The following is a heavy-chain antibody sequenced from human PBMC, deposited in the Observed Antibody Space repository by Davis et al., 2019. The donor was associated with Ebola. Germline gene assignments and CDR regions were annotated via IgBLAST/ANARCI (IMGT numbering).Heavy chain of an antibody. CDR1: GYTFTGYY. CDR3: SRDRVCSGATCYAYFDF. J-gene: IGHJ4*02. V-gene: IGHV1-2*04. Sequence: AASVKVSCKASGYTFTGYYIHWVRQAPGQGLEWMGWIHHNSGDTKYSQKFQGWVTMTRDTPISTAYMELNRLTSDDTAVYYCSRDRVCSGATCYAYFDFWGQGTLVTVSS. CDR2: IHHNSGDT. D-gene: IGHD2-15*01.